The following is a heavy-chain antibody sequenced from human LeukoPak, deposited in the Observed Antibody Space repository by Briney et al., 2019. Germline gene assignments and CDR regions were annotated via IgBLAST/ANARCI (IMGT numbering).Heavy chain of an antibody. CDR2: IYSSGST. CDR3: ARSDGYGLVGI. CDR1: GGSFSGYY. J-gene: IGHJ3*02. V-gene: IGHV4-34*01. Sequence: PSETLSLTCAVYGGSFSGYYWGWIRQPPGKTLEWIGSIYSSGSTYYNPSLKSRVIIIIDTPKNHFSLTLSSVTAADTAVYYCARSDGYGLVGIWGQGTMVTVSS. D-gene: IGHD3-10*01.